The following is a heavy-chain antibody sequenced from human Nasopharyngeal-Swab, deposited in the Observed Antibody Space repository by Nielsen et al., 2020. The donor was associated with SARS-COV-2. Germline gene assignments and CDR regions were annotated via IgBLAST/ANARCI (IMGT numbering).Heavy chain of an antibody. Sequence: ASVKVSCKVSGYIFKSYVIHWVRPAPGQGLEWMGWINPYNGNTDSGQQHQDRVTMTTDTSTGTAYMELGSLRSDDTAIYYCARGRESYSSSYALAYWGQGTLVSVSS. CDR3: ARGRESYSSSYALAY. V-gene: IGHV1-18*04. J-gene: IGHJ4*02. CDR1: GYIFKSYV. CDR2: INPYNGNT. D-gene: IGHD6-6*01.